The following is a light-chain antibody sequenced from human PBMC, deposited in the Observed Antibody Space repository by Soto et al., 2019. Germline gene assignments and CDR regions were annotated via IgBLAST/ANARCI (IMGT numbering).Light chain of an antibody. CDR3: QQANSGPIS. V-gene: IGKV1D-12*01. Sequence: DIRMTQSPSAVSAFVGDSVTITCRASLGISRLAWYPHQPGRAPKLLLFGASSLQSGGPSRFSGSGPGADFTPTSSSGQPEECATYYSQQANSGPISFGQGTRREIK. CDR2: GAS. CDR1: LGISR. J-gene: IGKJ5*01.